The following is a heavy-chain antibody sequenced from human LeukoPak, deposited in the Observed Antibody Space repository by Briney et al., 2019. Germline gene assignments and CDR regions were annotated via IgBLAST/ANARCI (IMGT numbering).Heavy chain of an antibody. J-gene: IGHJ4*02. CDR2: MSYSGDS. CDR1: GGSISRRTYK. V-gene: IGHV4-39*01. CDR3: ATYCSTTNCYPD. Sequence: SETLSLTCTVSGGSISRRTYKWGWVRQPPGKGLQWIGSMSYSGDSYYNPSHKSRVTMSVDTSKNQFSLRLSSVTAADTAVYYCATYCSTTNCYPDWGQGTLVTVSS. D-gene: IGHD2-2*01.